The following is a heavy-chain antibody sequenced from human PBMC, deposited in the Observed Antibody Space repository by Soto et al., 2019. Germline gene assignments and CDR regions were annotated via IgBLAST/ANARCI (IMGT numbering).Heavy chain of an antibody. V-gene: IGHV3-23*01. D-gene: IGHD3-16*01. Sequence: PGGPLRLSCAASELTFSAYAMSWVRQAPGKGLQWVSSISGSGGNTYYLDSVKGRFTISRDNSNNTLYLHMSSLSAEDTARYYCAKGQFSNAHAYYFAYWGQGTLFTVSS. CDR1: ELTFSAYA. CDR3: AKGQFSNAHAYYFAY. J-gene: IGHJ4*02. CDR2: ISGSGGNT.